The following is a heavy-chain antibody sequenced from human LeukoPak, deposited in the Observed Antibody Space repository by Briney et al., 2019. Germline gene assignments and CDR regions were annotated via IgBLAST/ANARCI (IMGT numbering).Heavy chain of an antibody. CDR3: AKHSLPYDSSGFFDY. CDR2: ISSSSSYI. Sequence: GGSLRLSCAASGFTFSSYSMNWVRQAPGKGLEWVSSISSSSSYIYYADSVKGRFTISRDNAKNSLYLQMNSLRAEDTAVYYCAKHSLPYDSSGFFDYWGQGTLVTVSS. J-gene: IGHJ4*02. CDR1: GFTFSSYS. V-gene: IGHV3-21*04. D-gene: IGHD3-22*01.